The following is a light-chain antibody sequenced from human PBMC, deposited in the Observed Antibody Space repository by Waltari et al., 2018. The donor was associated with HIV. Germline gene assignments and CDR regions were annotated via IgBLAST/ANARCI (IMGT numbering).Light chain of an antibody. V-gene: IGLV2-8*01. Sequence: QPPSASGSPGQSVTISCTGTSSDVGGYNYVSWYQQHPDKAPKLMIYEVTKRPSGVPDRFSGSKSGNTASLTISGLQAEDEADYYCSSYAGSNTFVLGTGTKVTVL. CDR2: EVT. J-gene: IGLJ1*01. CDR3: SSYAGSNTFV. CDR1: SSDVGGYNY.